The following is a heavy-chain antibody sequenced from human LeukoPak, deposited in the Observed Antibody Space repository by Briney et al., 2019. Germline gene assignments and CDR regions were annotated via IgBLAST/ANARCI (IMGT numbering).Heavy chain of an antibody. CDR2: ISSSSSTI. CDR1: GGSISSSS. Sequence: ETLSLTCTVSGGSISSSSYYWGWIRHPPGKGLEWVSYISSSSSTIYYADSVKARFTISRDNGKNSLYLQMNSLRAEDTAVYYCASQLGDASDIWAQETMVTVSS. V-gene: IGHV3-48*01. CDR3: ASQLGDASDI. D-gene: IGHD6-13*01. J-gene: IGHJ3*02.